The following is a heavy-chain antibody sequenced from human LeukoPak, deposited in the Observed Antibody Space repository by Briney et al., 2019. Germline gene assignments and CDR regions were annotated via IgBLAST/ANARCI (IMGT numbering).Heavy chain of an antibody. V-gene: IGHV4-59*01. Sequence: SETLSLTCTVSGGSISSYYWSWIRQPPGKGLEWIGYIYYSGSTNYNPSLKSRVTISVDTSKNQFSLKLSSVTAADTAVYYCARMGPKTTAAFDIWCQGTMVTVSS. D-gene: IGHD1-7*01. CDR2: IYYSGST. CDR3: ARMGPKTTAAFDI. CDR1: GGSISSYY. J-gene: IGHJ3*02.